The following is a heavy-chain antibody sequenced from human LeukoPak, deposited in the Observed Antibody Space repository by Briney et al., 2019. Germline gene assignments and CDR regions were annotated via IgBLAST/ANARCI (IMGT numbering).Heavy chain of an antibody. CDR2: TYTSGST. Sequence: SETLSLTCSVSGGSISGVSFYWTWIRQPTGKGLEWIGRTYTSGSTNYNPSLKSRVTISVDTSKNQFSLKLSSVTAADTAVYYCARVQQLNPWDWYFDLWGRGTLVTVSS. D-gene: IGHD1-1*01. CDR1: GGSISGVSFY. CDR3: ARVQQLNPWDWYFDL. J-gene: IGHJ2*01. V-gene: IGHV4-61*02.